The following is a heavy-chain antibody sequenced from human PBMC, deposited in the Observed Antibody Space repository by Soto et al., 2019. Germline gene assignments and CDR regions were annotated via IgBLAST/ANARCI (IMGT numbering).Heavy chain of an antibody. CDR2: ISGYNGKT. CDR3: ARDETYTAGWYFEH. J-gene: IGHJ4*02. Sequence: QVQLVQSGAEVKKRGASVKVSCKASGYMFNSYGMSWLRQAPGQGLERIGWISGYNGKTDLAQKFQGRVTMTPEASTSTVYRELTRLRFDDTALYYCARDETYTAGWYFEHWGQGTLVTVPS. CDR1: GYMFNSYG. D-gene: IGHD6-19*01. V-gene: IGHV1-18*01.